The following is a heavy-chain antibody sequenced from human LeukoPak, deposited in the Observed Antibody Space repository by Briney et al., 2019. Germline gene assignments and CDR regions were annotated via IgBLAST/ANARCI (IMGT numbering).Heavy chain of an antibody. CDR1: GYTFTGYY. Sequence: ASVKVSCKASGYTFTGYYMHWVRQAPGQGLEWMGWINPNSGGTNCAQKFQGRVTMTRDTSISTAYMELSRLRSDDTAVYYCARQLEWLLDFDYWGQGTLVTVSS. J-gene: IGHJ4*02. V-gene: IGHV1-2*02. CDR2: INPNSGGT. CDR3: ARQLEWLLDFDY. D-gene: IGHD3-3*01.